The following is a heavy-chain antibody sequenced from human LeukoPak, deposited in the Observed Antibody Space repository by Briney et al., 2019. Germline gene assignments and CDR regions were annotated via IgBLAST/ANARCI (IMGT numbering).Heavy chain of an antibody. J-gene: IGHJ3*02. V-gene: IGHV3-74*01. CDR3: ARGYSGYDLGPIEGADAFDI. D-gene: IGHD5-12*01. CDR2: INSDGSSA. Sequence: QPGGSLRLSCAASGFTFSNYWMHWVRQAPGKGLEWVSRINSDGSSANYADSVKGRFTISRDNAKNTLYLQMNTLRAEDTAVYYCARGYSGYDLGPIEGADAFDIWGQGTVVTVSS. CDR1: GFTFSNYW.